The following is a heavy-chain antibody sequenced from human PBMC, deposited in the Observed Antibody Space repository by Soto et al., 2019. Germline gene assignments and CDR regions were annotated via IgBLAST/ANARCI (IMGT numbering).Heavy chain of an antibody. CDR2: TYYRSKWYN. CDR3: AREFTYYASSDSYLDY. J-gene: IGHJ4*02. D-gene: IGHD3-16*01. Sequence: SLTVSLTCAMSWDSFSDNIAAWNCIRQSPSRGLEWLGRTYYRSKWYNDYAVSVKSRITVTPDTSKNQFSLHLNSVTPEDTAVYYCAREFTYYASSDSYLDYWGQGALVTVSS. V-gene: IGHV6-1*01. CDR1: WDSFSDNIAA.